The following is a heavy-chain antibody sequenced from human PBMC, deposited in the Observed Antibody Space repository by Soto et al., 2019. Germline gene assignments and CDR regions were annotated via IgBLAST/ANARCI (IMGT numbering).Heavy chain of an antibody. Sequence: QVQLVQSGAEVKKPGSSVKVSCKASGGTFSSYAISWVRQAPGQGLEWMGGIIPIFGTANYAQKFQGRVTITADESTSTAYMELSSLRSEDTAVYYCARDLGLRLLIVYASGAFDIWGQGTMVTVSS. CDR3: ARDLGLRLLIVYASGAFDI. CDR1: GGTFSSYA. J-gene: IGHJ3*02. D-gene: IGHD2-8*01. CDR2: IIPIFGTA. V-gene: IGHV1-69*01.